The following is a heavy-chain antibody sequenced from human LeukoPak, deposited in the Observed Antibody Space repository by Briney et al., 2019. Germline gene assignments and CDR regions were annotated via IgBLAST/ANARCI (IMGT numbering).Heavy chain of an antibody. Sequence: PGGSLRLSCEASGFTFSYHSMNWVRQAPGKGLEWVSSISSTSSYIYYADSVKGRFTISRNNAKNSLFLQMSSLRADDKAVYYCATAAGAYCGGDCSSLDAFDIWGQGTMVTVSS. CDR3: ATAAGAYCGGDCSSLDAFDI. J-gene: IGHJ3*02. CDR1: GFTFSYHS. D-gene: IGHD2-21*01. V-gene: IGHV3-21*01. CDR2: ISSTSSYI.